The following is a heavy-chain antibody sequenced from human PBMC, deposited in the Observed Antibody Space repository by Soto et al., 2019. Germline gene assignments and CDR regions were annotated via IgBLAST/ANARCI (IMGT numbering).Heavy chain of an antibody. J-gene: IGHJ6*01. D-gene: IGHD1-26*01. CDR1: GYTLTSYK. V-gene: IGHV1-46*01. CDR2: ITPGDSST. CDR3: ARTEWELRYYGMDV. Sequence: QVQLVQSGAEVKKPGASVKVSCKAFGYTLTSYKMYWVRQAPGQGLEWMGIITPGDSSTSYAQKFQGRVTMTRDTSARTVYMELSSLRYEDTAVYYCARTEWELRYYGMDVWGQGTTVTVSS.